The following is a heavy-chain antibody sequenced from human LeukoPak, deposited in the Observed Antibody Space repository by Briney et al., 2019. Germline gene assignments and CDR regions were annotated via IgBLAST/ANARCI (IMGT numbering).Heavy chain of an antibody. CDR3: ARGLLRLQLRSRGYYFFDY. J-gene: IGHJ4*02. Sequence: ASVKVSCKASGYTFTSYYMHWVRQATGQGLEWMGWMNPNSGNTGYAQKFQGRVTMTRNTSISTAYMELSSLRSEDTAVYYCARGLLRLQLRSRGYYFFDYWGQGTLVTVSS. V-gene: IGHV1-8*02. CDR1: GYTFTSYY. D-gene: IGHD2/OR15-2a*01. CDR2: MNPNSGNT.